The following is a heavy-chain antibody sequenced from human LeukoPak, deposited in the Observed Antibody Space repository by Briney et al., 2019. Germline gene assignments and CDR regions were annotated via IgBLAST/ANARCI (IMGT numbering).Heavy chain of an antibody. CDR1: GGSFSGYY. CDR3: ARYDVDMATNN. J-gene: IGHJ4*02. V-gene: IGHV4-34*01. Sequence: SETLSLTCAAYGGSFSGYYWSWIPQPPGKGLEWIGEINHSGSTNYNPSLKSRVTISVDTSKNQFSLKLSSVTAADTAVYYCARYDVDMATNNWGQGTLVTVSS. CDR2: INHSGST. D-gene: IGHD5-24*01.